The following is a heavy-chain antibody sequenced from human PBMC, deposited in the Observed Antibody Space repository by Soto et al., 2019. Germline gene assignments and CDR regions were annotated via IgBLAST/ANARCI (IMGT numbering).Heavy chain of an antibody. V-gene: IGHV3-53*02. D-gene: IGHD4-17*01. J-gene: IGHJ4*02. Sequence: EVQLVETGGGLIQPVGSLRLSCAASGVTVSNNYMSWVRQAPGKGLECVSIIYSGVTTYYADSVRGRFTISRDHSKNTLYLQMNSLRADDTAVYFCARNQPVTTLGYWGQGTLVTVSS. CDR2: IYSGVTT. CDR1: GVTVSNNY. CDR3: ARNQPVTTLGY.